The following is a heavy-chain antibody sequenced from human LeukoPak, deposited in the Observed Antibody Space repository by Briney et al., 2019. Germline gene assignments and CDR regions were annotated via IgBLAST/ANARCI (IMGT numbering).Heavy chain of an antibody. CDR3: ARQKGAVAPSGFGY. V-gene: IGHV4-39*01. CDR2: IYYSGST. Sequence: SETLSLTCTVSGGSISSSSYYWGWIRQPPGKGLEWIGSIYYSGSTYYNPSLKSRVTISVDTSKNQFSLKLSAVTAADTAVYYCARQKGAVAPSGFGYWGQGTLVTVSS. CDR1: GGSISSSSYY. J-gene: IGHJ4*02. D-gene: IGHD6-19*01.